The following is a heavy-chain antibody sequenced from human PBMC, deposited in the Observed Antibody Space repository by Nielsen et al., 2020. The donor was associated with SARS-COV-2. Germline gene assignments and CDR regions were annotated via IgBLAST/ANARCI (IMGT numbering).Heavy chain of an antibody. CDR2: ISWNSGSI. J-gene: IGHJ3*02. CDR3: AKVSVVPADHDAFDI. Sequence: GGSLRLSCAASKFTFDHYAMHWVRQAPGKGLEWVSGISWNSGSIGYADSVKGRFTISRDNAKNSLYLQMNSLRAEDTALYYCAKVSVVPADHDAFDIWGQETMVTVSS. V-gene: IGHV3-9*01. D-gene: IGHD2-2*01. CDR1: KFTFDHYA.